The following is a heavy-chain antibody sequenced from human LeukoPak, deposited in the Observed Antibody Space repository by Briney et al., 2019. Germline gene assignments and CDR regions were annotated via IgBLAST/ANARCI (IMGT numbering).Heavy chain of an antibody. D-gene: IGHD2-2*01. V-gene: IGHV3-21*01. Sequence: GGSLRLSCSASGFTFSSYSMNWVRQAPGKGLEWVSSISSSSSYIYYADSVKGRFTISRDNAKNSLYLQMNSLRAEDTAVYYCARDPGYCSSTSCYWGQGTLVTVSS. CDR2: ISSSSSYI. CDR3: ARDPGYCSSTSCY. CDR1: GFTFSSYS. J-gene: IGHJ4*02.